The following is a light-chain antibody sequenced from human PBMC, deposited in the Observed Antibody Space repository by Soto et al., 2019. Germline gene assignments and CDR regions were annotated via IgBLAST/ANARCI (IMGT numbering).Light chain of an antibody. CDR3: SSYTTLRTLV. V-gene: IGLV2-14*01. Sequence: QSVLPQPASVSGSPGQSITISCTGTSSDLGDYNSVSWYQHHPGKAPKLMIYDVSHRPSGASNRFSGSKSGNTASLTISGLQTEHEAEYYCSSYTTLRTLVFGEGTKLTVL. CDR1: SSDLGDYNS. CDR2: DVS. J-gene: IGLJ3*02.